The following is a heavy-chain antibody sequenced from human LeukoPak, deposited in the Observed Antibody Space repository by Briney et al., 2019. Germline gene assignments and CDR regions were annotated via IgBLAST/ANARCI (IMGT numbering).Heavy chain of an antibody. Sequence: PSETLSLTCTVSGGSISNSDYYWGWIRQPPGKGLEWIGSMYHNGNTYYSPSLRSRVAMSVDTSKNQFSLNLSSVTAADTAVYYCARAPANYYMDVWGKGTTVTVSS. CDR1: GGSISNSDYY. J-gene: IGHJ6*03. V-gene: IGHV4-39*07. CDR2: MYHNGNT. D-gene: IGHD2-8*01. CDR3: ARAPANYYMDV.